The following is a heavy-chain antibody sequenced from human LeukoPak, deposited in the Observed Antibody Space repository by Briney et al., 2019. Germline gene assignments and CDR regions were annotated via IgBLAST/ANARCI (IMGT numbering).Heavy chain of an antibody. V-gene: IGHV4-4*07. CDR1: GASIGTSS. CDR2: IDSSGTA. CDR3: ARDEKGAFDI. J-gene: IGHJ3*02. Sequence: PSETLSLTCTVSGASIGTSSWGWVRQPAGKGLEWMGRIDSSGTANYNPPLTSRVTLSIDTSRNHISLKLSSVTAADTAVYYCARDEKGAFDIWGQGTMVTVSS.